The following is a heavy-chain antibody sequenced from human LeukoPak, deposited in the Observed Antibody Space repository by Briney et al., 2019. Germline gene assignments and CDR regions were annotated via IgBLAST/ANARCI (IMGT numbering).Heavy chain of an antibody. V-gene: IGHV3-30*03. CDR2: ISYDGSNK. CDR3: ARVRHYFDY. Sequence: GGSLRLSCAASGFTFSSYGMHWVRQAPGKGLEWVAVISYDGSNKYYADSVKGRFTISRDNSKNTLYLQMNSLRAEDAAVYYCARVRHYFDYWGQGTLVTVSS. J-gene: IGHJ4*02. CDR1: GFTFSSYG.